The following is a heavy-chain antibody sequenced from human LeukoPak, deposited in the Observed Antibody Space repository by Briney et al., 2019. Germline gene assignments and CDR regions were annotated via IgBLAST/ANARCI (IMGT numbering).Heavy chain of an antibody. CDR2: INHSGST. Sequence: PSETLSLTCAVYGGSFSGYYWSWIRQPPGRGLEWIGEINHSGSTNYNPSLKSRVTISVDTSKNQFSLKLSSVTAADTAVYFCARDPYYYDRSGGFDPWGQGTLVTVSS. D-gene: IGHD3-22*01. J-gene: IGHJ5*02. V-gene: IGHV4-34*01. CDR1: GGSFSGYY. CDR3: ARDPYYYDRSGGFDP.